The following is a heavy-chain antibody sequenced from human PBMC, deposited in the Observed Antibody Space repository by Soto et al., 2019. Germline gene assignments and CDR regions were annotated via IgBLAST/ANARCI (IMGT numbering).Heavy chain of an antibody. Sequence: GGSLRLSCVGSGFTCSNYAMIWVRQAPGKGLEWVSGISESGGSTHYADSVRGRFAISRDNSKNTVYLQMNSLRAEDTAVYYCAKDLVAAAASWGQGTLVTVSS. V-gene: IGHV3-23*01. CDR2: ISESGGST. J-gene: IGHJ5*02. CDR1: GFTCSNYA. CDR3: AKDLVAAAAS. D-gene: IGHD6-13*01.